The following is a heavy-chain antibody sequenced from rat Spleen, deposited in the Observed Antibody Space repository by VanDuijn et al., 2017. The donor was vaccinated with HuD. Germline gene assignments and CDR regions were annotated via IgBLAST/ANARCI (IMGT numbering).Heavy chain of an antibody. CDR3: ARADTIPHYFDY. Sequence: EVQLVESGGGLVQPGRSLKLSCAASGFTFSDYGMAWVRQAPTKGLEWVATISSGGGNTYYRDSVKGRFTISRDNAKSTLYLQMDSLRSEDTATYYCARADTIPHYFDYWGQGVMVTVSS. CDR1: GFTFSDYG. J-gene: IGHJ2*01. V-gene: IGHV5-29*01. CDR2: ISSGGGNT. D-gene: IGHD1-7*01.